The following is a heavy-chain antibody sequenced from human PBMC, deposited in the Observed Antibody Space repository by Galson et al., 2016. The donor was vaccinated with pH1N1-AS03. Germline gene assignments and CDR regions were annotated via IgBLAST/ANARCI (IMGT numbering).Heavy chain of an antibody. V-gene: IGHV1-3*01. CDR3: AKVGIVISSGWYGRFDY. D-gene: IGHD6-19*01. J-gene: IGHJ4*02. CDR2: LNSTSGNT. CDR1: GYSFINYA. Sequence: SVKVSCKASGYSFINYAIHWVRQAPGQRLEWMGWLNSTSGNTGYSQKFQGRVTITRDTSASTASMELSSLRSEDTAVYYCAKVGIVISSGWYGRFDYWGQGTLVTVSS.